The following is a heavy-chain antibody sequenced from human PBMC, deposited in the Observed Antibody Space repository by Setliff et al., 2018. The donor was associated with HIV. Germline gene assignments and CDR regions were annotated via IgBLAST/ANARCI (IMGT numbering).Heavy chain of an antibody. J-gene: IGHJ4*02. Sequence: ASVKVSCKASGYTLTSYGISWVRQAPGQGLEWMGWISAYNGNTNYAQKVQGRVTMTTDTSTSTAYMGLSGLIAEDAAVYYCARAGGVRMDRGVVSDYWGQGTQVTVSS. V-gene: IGHV1-18*01. D-gene: IGHD3-10*01. CDR3: ARAGGVRMDRGVVSDY. CDR2: ISAYNGNT. CDR1: GYTLTSYG.